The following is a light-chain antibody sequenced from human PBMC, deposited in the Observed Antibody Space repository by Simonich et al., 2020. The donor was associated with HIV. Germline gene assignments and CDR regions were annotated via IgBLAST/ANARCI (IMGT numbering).Light chain of an antibody. J-gene: IGKJ2*01. Sequence: EIVLTQSPATLSLSPGEKATLSCRASQSISNSLAWYRQKPGQAPRLLIYDASNRATGIPARFSGSGSGTDFTLTISRLEPEDFAVYYCQQYGSSLHTFGQGTKLEIK. CDR2: DAS. CDR3: QQYGSSLHT. V-gene: IGKV3-20*01. CDR1: QSISNS.